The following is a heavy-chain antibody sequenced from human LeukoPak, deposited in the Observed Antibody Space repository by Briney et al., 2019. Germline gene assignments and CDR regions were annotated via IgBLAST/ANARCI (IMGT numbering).Heavy chain of an antibody. Sequence: PGGSLRLSCEVSGFTFSSYGMHWVRQAPGKGLEWVAFIRYDGSNKYYADSVKGRFTISRDNSTNTLYLQMNSLRAEDTAVYYCAKDRVLRYFDWLFDLDYWGQGTLVTVSS. D-gene: IGHD3-9*01. CDR3: AKDRVLRYFDWLFDLDY. CDR1: GFTFSSYG. V-gene: IGHV3-30*02. J-gene: IGHJ4*02. CDR2: IRYDGSNK.